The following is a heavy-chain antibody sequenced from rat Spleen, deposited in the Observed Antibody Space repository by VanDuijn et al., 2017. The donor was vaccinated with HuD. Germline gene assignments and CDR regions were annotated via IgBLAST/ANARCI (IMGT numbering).Heavy chain of an antibody. J-gene: IGHJ3*01. Sequence: EVQLQESGPGLVKPSQSLSLTCSVTGYSITSNYWGWIRKFPGNKMEWIGHISYSGSTSYNPSLKSRISITRDTSKNQFFLQLNSVTTEDTATYYCTRHDYPGVTTNWFAYWGQGTLVTVSS. CDR2: ISYSGST. D-gene: IGHD1-4*01. CDR3: TRHDYPGVTTNWFAY. CDR1: GYSITSNY. V-gene: IGHV3-1*01.